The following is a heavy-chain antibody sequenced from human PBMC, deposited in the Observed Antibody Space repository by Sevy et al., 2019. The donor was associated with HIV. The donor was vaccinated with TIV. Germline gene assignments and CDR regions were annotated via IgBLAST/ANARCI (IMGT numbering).Heavy chain of an antibody. CDR3: SRDPLYYSYRDSYHLKYYFDY. J-gene: IGHJ4*02. V-gene: IGHV3-33*01. D-gene: IGHD3-10*01. CDR1: GFAFSRYG. CDR2: IWHDGNYK. Sequence: GGSLRLSCGASGFAFSRYGMHWVRQAPGKGLEWVAVIWHDGNYKYYAGSVKGRFTISRDNSKNTLYLQMNSLRGDDSAVYFCSRDPLYYSYRDSYHLKYYFDYWGQGTQVTVSS.